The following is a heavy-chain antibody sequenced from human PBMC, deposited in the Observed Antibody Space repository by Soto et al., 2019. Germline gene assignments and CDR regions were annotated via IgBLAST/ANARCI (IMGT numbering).Heavy chain of an antibody. CDR1: GFSLSTSGVG. CDR2: IYWDDDK. CDR3: AHSYSSGWYYGPFDY. D-gene: IGHD6-19*01. J-gene: IGHJ4*02. Sequence: QITLKESGPTLVKPTQTLTLTCTFSGFSLSTSGVGVGWIRQPPGKALEWLALIYWDDDKRYSPSLKSRLTIAKDTSKNEVVLTMTNMDPVDTATYYCAHSYSSGWYYGPFDYWGQGTLVTVSS. V-gene: IGHV2-5*02.